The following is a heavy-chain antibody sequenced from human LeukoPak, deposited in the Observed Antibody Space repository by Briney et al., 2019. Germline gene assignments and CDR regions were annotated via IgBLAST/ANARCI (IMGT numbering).Heavy chain of an antibody. Sequence: PSQTLSPTCTVSGGSISSGAYYWTWIRQHPGKGLEWIGYIFYSGRTYYNPSLKSRVTISMDTSKNQFSLKLSSVTAADTAVYYCARRSEYNWCDPWGQRTLVTVSS. V-gene: IGHV4-31*03. CDR1: GGSISSGAYY. CDR3: ARRSEYNWCDP. CDR2: IFYSGRT. J-gene: IGHJ5*02.